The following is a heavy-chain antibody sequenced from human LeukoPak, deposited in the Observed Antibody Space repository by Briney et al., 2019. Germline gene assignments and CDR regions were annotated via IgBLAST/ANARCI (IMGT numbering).Heavy chain of an antibody. CDR1: GGSISSYY. V-gene: IGHV4-59*08. D-gene: IGHD5-24*01. J-gene: IGHJ5*02. Sequence: PSETLSRTCTVSGGSISSYYWSWIRQPPGKGLEWIGYIYYSGSTNYNPSLKSRVTISVDTSKNQFSLKLSSVTAADTAVYYCARHGMATMRRFDPWGQGTLVTVSS. CDR2: IYYSGST. CDR3: ARHGMATMRRFDP.